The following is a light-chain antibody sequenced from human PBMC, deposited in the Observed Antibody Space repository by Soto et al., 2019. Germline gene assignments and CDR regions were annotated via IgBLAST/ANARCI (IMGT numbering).Light chain of an antibody. CDR2: DAS. V-gene: IGKV1-5*01. CDR1: QSISSR. CDR3: HQDNSYPHT. Sequence: DIPMTQSPSTLSASVGDRVTLTCRASQSISSRLAWYQQKSGKAPKLLIYDASSLEGGVPSRFSGSGSGTDFTRTTSSLQPDDFAPYYYHQDNSYPHTFDGGNKVEIK. J-gene: IGKJ4*01.